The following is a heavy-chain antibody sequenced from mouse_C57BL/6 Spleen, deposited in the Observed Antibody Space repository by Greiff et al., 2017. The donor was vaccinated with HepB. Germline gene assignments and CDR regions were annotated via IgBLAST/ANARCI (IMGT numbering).Heavy chain of an antibody. V-gene: IGHV1-54*01. CDR2: INPGSGGT. Sequence: QVQLQQSGAELVRPGTSVKVSCKASGYAFTNYLIEWVKQRPGQGLEWIGVINPGSGGTNYNEKFKGKATLTADKSSSTAYMQLSSLTSEDSAVYFGARSARSSYFADWGQGTLVTVSA. CDR3: ARSARSSYFAD. J-gene: IGHJ3*01. D-gene: IGHD1-1*01. CDR1: GYAFTNYL.